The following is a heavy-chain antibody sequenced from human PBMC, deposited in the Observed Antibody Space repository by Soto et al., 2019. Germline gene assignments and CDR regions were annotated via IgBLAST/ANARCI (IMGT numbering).Heavy chain of an antibody. J-gene: IGHJ3*02. CDR3: ARDPGRGWLVSDAFDI. V-gene: IGHV1-18*01. CDR2: ISAYNGNT. CDR1: GYTFTSYG. Sequence: ASVKVSCKASGYTFTSYGISWVRQAPGQGLEWMGWISAYNGNTNYAQKLQGRVTMTRNTSISTAYMELSSLRSEDTAVYYCARDPGRGWLVSDAFDIWGQGTMVTVSS. D-gene: IGHD6-19*01.